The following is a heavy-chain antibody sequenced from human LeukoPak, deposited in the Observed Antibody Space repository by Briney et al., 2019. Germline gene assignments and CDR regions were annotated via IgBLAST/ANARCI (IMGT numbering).Heavy chain of an antibody. V-gene: IGHV3-7*01. D-gene: IGHD4-11*01. J-gene: IGHJ6*03. CDR2: IKQDGSEK. Sequence: GGSLRLSCAASGFTFSSYWMSWVRQAPGKGLEWVANIKQDGSEKYYVDSVKGRFTISRDNVKKSLYLQMNSLRAEDTAVYYCARVADYSNYDYYYYMDVWGKGTTVTVSS. CDR3: ARVADYSNYDYYYYMDV. CDR1: GFTFSSYW.